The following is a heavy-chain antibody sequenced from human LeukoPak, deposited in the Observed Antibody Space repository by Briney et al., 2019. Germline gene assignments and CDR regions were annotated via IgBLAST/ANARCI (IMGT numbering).Heavy chain of an antibody. V-gene: IGHV1-24*01. D-gene: IGHD3-10*01. Sequence: ASVKVSCKVSGYTLTELSMHWVRQAPGKGLEWMGGFDPEDGETIYAQKFQGRVTMTTDTSTSTAYMELRSLRSDDTAVYYCARVPSTVDMVRGVITFEFNWFDPWGQGTLVTVSS. CDR1: GYTLTELS. J-gene: IGHJ5*02. CDR2: FDPEDGET. CDR3: ARVPSTVDMVRGVITFEFNWFDP.